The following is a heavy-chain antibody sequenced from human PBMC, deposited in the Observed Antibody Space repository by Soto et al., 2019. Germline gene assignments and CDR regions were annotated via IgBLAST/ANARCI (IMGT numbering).Heavy chain of an antibody. CDR3: AREGGESSDGLYYLDS. CDR1: GGSTSSDNY. CDR2: IYYSGNT. Sequence: TLSLTCTVSGGSTSSDNYWSWIRQPPGKGLEWIGHIYYSGNTDYNPSLKSRLAISIDTSKNQFSLKLSSVTAADTAVYFCAREGGESSDGLYYLDSWGQGSLVTVSS. J-gene: IGHJ4*02. D-gene: IGHD3-16*01. V-gene: IGHV4-30-4*01.